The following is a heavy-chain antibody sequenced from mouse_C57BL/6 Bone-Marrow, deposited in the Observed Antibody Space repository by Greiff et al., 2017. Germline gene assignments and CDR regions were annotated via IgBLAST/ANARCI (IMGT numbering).Heavy chain of an antibody. V-gene: IGHV14-4*01. CDR2: IDPENGDT. CDR3: TPRLYYFDY. J-gene: IGHJ2*01. Sequence: DVQLQESGAELVRPGASVKLSCTASGFNIKDDYMHWVKQRPEQGLEWIGWIDPENGDTEYASKFQGKATITADTSSNTAYLQLSSLTSEDTAVYYCTPRLYYFDYWGQGTTLTVSS. CDR1: GFNIKDDY.